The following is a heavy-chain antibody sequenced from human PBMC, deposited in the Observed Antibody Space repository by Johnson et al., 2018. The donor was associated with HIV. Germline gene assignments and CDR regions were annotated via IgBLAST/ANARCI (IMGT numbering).Heavy chain of an antibody. CDR2: IRSNGRDQ. V-gene: IGHV3-33*08. J-gene: IGHJ3*02. D-gene: IGHD3-22*01. Sequence: QVQLVESGGGLVKPGGSLRLSCAASGFTFNNAWMSWVRQTPGKGLEWVAFIRSNGRDQYYGDSVTGRSTISRDDSKNSLYMQRNSLRAEDTAVYYCAREATYWYDSSGSPYAFDIWGQGTMVTVSS. CDR1: GFTFNNAW. CDR3: AREATYWYDSSGSPYAFDI.